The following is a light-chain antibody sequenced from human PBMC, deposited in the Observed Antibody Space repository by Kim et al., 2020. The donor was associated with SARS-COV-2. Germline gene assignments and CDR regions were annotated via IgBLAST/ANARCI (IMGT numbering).Light chain of an antibody. CDR1: QNIGTS. CDR3: QQRNSWPLT. V-gene: IGKV3-11*01. CDR2: DTS. J-gene: IGKJ4*01. Sequence: LTPGKRATLSCRASQNIGTSLTWYQQKPGQAPRLLIYDTSNRATGIPARFSGSGSGTDFTLTISSLEPEDFAIYYCQQRNSWPLTFGGGTKVDIK.